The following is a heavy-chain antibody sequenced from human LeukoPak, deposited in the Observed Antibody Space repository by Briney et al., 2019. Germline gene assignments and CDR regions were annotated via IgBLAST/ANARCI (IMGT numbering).Heavy chain of an antibody. J-gene: IGHJ4*02. CDR2: IHHSGST. Sequence: PSETLSLTCTVSGGSISSSYYYWGWIRQPPGKGLEWIGSIHHSGSTYYNPSLKSRVTISVDTSKNQFSLKLSSVTAADTAVYYCARGILTGYSNFDYWGQGTLVTVSS. CDR1: GGSISSSYYY. CDR3: ARGILTGYSNFDY. D-gene: IGHD3-9*01. V-gene: IGHV4-39*07.